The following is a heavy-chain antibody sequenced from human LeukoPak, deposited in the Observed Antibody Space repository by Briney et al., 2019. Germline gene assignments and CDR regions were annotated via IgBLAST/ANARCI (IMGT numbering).Heavy chain of an antibody. CDR3: ARATNWGVIDYYYFYMDV. V-gene: IGHV4-59*01. J-gene: IGHJ6*03. CDR1: GGSISSYY. D-gene: IGHD7-27*01. CDR2: IYYSGST. Sequence: SETLSLTCTVSGGSISSYYWSWIRQPPGKGLEWIGYIYYSGSTNYNPSLKSRVTISVDTSKNQFSLRLSSVTAADTAVYYCARATNWGVIDYYYFYMDVWGKGTTVTVSS.